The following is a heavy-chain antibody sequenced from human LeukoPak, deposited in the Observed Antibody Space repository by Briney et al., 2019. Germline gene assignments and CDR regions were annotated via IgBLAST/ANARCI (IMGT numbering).Heavy chain of an antibody. J-gene: IGHJ3*02. CDR3: ARGRSGWSIDAFDI. Sequence: ASVKVSCKASGYTFTGYYMHWVRQAPGQGLEWMGRINPNSGGTNYAQQFQGRVTLARDTSISTAYMELSRLKSDDTAVYYCARGRSGWSIDAFDIWGQGTMVTVSS. CDR1: GYTFTGYY. V-gene: IGHV1-2*06. D-gene: IGHD6-19*01. CDR2: INPNSGGT.